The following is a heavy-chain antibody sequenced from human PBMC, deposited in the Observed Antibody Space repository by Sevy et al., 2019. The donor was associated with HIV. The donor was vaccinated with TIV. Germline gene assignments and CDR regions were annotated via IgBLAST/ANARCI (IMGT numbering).Heavy chain of an antibody. CDR3: AKDLTERYSTSSGDFDY. D-gene: IGHD6-6*01. CDR1: GFTFNVYG. CDR2: TRYDGSTK. Sequence: GGSLRLSCAASGFTFNVYGMHWVRQAPGKGLQWVAFTRYDGSTKYYADSVKGRFTISRDNSKNTLYLQMNSLRVEDTAMSYCAKDLTERYSTSSGDFDYWGQGFLVTVSS. V-gene: IGHV3-30*02. J-gene: IGHJ4*02.